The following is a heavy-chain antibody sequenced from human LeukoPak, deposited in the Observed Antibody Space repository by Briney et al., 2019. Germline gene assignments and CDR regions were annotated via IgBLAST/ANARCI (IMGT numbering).Heavy chain of an antibody. CDR1: GGSISSYY. CDR3: ARAPGYSYGNLDC. D-gene: IGHD5-18*01. V-gene: IGHV4-59*01. CDR2: IYYSGST. Sequence: ASETLSLTCTVSGGSISSYYWSWIRQPPGKGLEWIGYIYYSGSTNYNPSLKSRVTISVDTSKNQFSLKLSSVTAADTAVYYCARAPGYSYGNLDCWGQGTLVTVSS. J-gene: IGHJ4*02.